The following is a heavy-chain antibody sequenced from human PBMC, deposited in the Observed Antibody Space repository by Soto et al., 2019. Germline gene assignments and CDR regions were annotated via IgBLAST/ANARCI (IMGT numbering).Heavy chain of an antibody. J-gene: IGHJ6*03. CDR2: IYFTGRT. CDR1: GGSISSSRYY. D-gene: IGHD4-4*01. CDR3: AGLDYSNLGINYYDYMYV. Sequence: LQLQESGPGLVKPSETLSLTCTVCGGSISSSRYYWGWIRQPPGKGLECIGTIYFTGRTYNNPSLKRQITIYVDTSKTQCSLNLSSVTAADTAVYYCAGLDYSNLGINYYDYMYVWCRGTTVTVSS. V-gene: IGHV4-39*01.